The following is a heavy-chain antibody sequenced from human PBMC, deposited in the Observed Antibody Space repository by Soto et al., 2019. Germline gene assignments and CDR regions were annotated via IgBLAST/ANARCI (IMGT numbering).Heavy chain of an antibody. J-gene: IGHJ4*02. Sequence: QVQLQESGPGLVKPSQTLSLTCTVSGGSISSGDYYWSWIRQPPGKGLEWIGYIYYSGSTYYNPSLKGRVTISVDTSKNQVSLELSSVTAADTAVYYCARTRPSTMIDYWGQGTLVTVSS. CDR1: GGSISSGDYY. D-gene: IGHD3-22*01. CDR3: ARTRPSTMIDY. V-gene: IGHV4-30-4*01. CDR2: IYYSGST.